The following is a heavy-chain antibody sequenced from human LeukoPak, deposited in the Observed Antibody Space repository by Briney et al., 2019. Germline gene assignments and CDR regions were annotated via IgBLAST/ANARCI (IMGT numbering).Heavy chain of an antibody. CDR3: ARGHYDFHPSGYYYYYMDV. V-gene: IGHV1-69*05. CDR1: GGTFSSYA. Sequence: GASVKVSCKASGGTFSSYAISWERQAPGQGLEWMGGIIPIFGTANYAQKFQGRVTITTDESTSTAYMELSSLRSEDTAVYYCARGHYDFHPSGYYYYYMDVWGKGTTVTVSS. J-gene: IGHJ6*03. CDR2: IIPIFGTA. D-gene: IGHD3-3*01.